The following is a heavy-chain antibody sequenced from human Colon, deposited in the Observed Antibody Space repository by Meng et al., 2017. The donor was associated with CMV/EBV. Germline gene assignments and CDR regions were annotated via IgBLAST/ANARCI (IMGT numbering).Heavy chain of an antibody. CDR3: ARDLVSGTNGAYESDLDP. Sequence: GESLKISCAASGFAFSSYEMNWVRQAPGKGLEWVAYISSGGADIYYADSVKGRFTISRHNAQRSLYLQMNSLSADDTAVYYCARDLVSGTNGAYESDLDPWGQGALVTVSS. D-gene: IGHD1-14*01. CDR1: GFAFSSYE. CDR2: ISSGGADI. V-gene: IGHV3-48*03. J-gene: IGHJ5*02.